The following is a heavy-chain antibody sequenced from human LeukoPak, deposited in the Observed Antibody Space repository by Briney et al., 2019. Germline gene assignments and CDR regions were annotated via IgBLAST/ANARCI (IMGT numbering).Heavy chain of an antibody. D-gene: IGHD4-17*01. CDR3: ATDRCFYDYGDRVPKCY. CDR2: FGPEDGET. Sequence: ASVKVSCKVSGYTLTELSMHWVRQAPGKGLEWMGGFGPEDGETIYAQKFQGRVTMTEDTSTDTAYMELSSLRSEDTAVYYCATDRCFYDYGDRVPKCYWGQGTLVTVSS. CDR1: GYTLTELS. V-gene: IGHV1-24*01. J-gene: IGHJ4*02.